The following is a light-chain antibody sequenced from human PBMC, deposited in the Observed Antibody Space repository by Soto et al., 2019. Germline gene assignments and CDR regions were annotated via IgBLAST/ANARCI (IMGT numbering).Light chain of an antibody. CDR2: DAS. V-gene: IGKV1-33*01. J-gene: IGKJ5*01. CDR1: QDISNY. CDR3: QQYDNLGIT. Sequence: DIQMTQSPSSLSASVGDRVTITCQASQDISNYLNWYQQKPGKAPKLLIYDASNLETGVPSRFSGSGSGTDFTFTISSLQPEDIATYDCQQYDNLGITFGQGTRLEIK.